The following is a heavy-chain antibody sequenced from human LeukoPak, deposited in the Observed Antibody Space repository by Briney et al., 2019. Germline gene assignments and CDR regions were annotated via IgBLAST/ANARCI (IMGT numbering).Heavy chain of an antibody. CDR3: ARGYCSGGSCYYYYGMGV. Sequence: SETLSLTCAVYGGSFSGYYWSWIRQPPGKGLEWIGEINHSGSTNYNPSLKSRVTISVDTSKNQFSLKLSSVTAADTAVYYCARGYCSGGSCYYYYGMGVWGKGTTVTVSS. CDR1: GGSFSGYY. J-gene: IGHJ6*04. D-gene: IGHD2-15*01. CDR2: INHSGST. V-gene: IGHV4-34*01.